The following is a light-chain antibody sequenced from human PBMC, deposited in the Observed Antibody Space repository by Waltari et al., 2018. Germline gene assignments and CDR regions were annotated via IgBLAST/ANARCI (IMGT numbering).Light chain of an antibody. J-gene: IGLJ3*02. CDR1: SSNIVHNY. CDR2: RNN. V-gene: IGLV1-47*01. CDR3: AAWDDSISSPRV. Sequence: QSALSQPPSASGTPGQRITISCSGSSSNIVHNYVSWYQQLPGTAPKLIIYRNNQRASGVPDRFSGYKSATSASRAISGLRSDDEATYYCAAWDDSISSPRVFGGGTKVTVL.